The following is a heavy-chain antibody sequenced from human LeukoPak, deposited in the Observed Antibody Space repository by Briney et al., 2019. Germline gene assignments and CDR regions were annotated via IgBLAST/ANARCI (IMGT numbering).Heavy chain of an antibody. D-gene: IGHD3-10*01. J-gene: IGHJ6*03. CDR3: AKSAGDYYYYYMDV. Sequence: GGSLRLSCAASGFAFSSYAMIWVRQAPGKGLEWVSSISGGGSNTYYADSVKGRFTISRDQSKNTLYVQMNSLIAEDTAIYYCAKSAGDYYYYYMDVWGKGTTVTVSS. V-gene: IGHV3-23*01. CDR1: GFAFSSYA. CDR2: ISGGGSNT.